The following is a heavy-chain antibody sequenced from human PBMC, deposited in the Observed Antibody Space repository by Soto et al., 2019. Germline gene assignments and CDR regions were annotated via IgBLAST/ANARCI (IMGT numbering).Heavy chain of an antibody. V-gene: IGHV1-24*01. CDR1: GYTLTELS. CDR2: FDPEDGET. CDR3: ATGLSLPYCSGGSCPRDY. D-gene: IGHD2-15*01. J-gene: IGHJ4*02. Sequence: ASVKVSFKVSGYTLTELSMHWVRQAPGKGLEWMGGFDPEDGETIYAQKFQGRVTMTEDTSTDTAYMELSSLISEDTAVYYCATGLSLPYCSGGSCPRDYWGQGTLVTVSS.